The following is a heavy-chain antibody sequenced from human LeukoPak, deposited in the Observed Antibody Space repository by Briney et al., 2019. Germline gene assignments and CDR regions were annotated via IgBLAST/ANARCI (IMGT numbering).Heavy chain of an antibody. J-gene: IGHJ5*02. CDR3: ATDGPSTTISHHT. CDR2: INPNSGGT. V-gene: IGHV1-2*02. CDR1: GYTFTGYY. Sequence: ASVKVSCKASGYTFTGYYMHWVRQAPGQGLEWMGWINPNSGGTNYAQKFQGRVTMTRDTSISTAYMELSRLRSDDTAVYYCATDGPSTTISHHTWGQGTLVTVSS. D-gene: IGHD3-9*01.